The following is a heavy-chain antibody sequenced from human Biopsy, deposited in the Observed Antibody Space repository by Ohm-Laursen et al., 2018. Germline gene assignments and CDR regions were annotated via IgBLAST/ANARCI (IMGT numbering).Heavy chain of an antibody. Sequence: SLRLSCAASGFTFSTHCMSWVRQAPGKGLEWVASIKEDGSKKFYVDSVKGRFTISRDNAQKSLYLQMNSLRVEDTAVHYCARGRSMDVWGQGTTVTVSS. CDR1: GFTFSTHC. V-gene: IGHV3-7*01. CDR2: IKEDGSKK. CDR3: ARGRSMDV. J-gene: IGHJ6*02.